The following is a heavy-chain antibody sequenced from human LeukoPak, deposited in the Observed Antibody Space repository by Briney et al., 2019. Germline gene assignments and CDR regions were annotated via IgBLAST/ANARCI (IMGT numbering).Heavy chain of an antibody. Sequence: SETLSLTCTVSGGSISSYYWSWIRQPPGKGLEWIGYIYYSGSTNYNPSLKSRVTISVDTSKNQFSLKLSSVTAADTAVYYCARGETTVTTFDYWGQGTLVTDSS. CDR2: IYYSGST. CDR3: ARGETTVTTFDY. D-gene: IGHD4-17*01. V-gene: IGHV4-59*01. J-gene: IGHJ4*02. CDR1: GGSISSYY.